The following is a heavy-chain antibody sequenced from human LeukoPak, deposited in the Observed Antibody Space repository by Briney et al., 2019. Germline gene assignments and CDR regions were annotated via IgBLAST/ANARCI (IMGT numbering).Heavy chain of an antibody. J-gene: IGHJ3*02. D-gene: IGHD3-3*01. V-gene: IGHV4-4*07. CDR1: GRSISSYY. CDR2: IYTSGST. Sequence: PSQTLSLTCSVSGRSISSYYWSWIRQPAGKGLEWIGRIYTSGSTNYNPSLKSQVPISVHTSKNQFSLKLSSVDAADTAVYYCARDDFWSGYRAFDIWGQGTMVTVSS. CDR3: ARDDFWSGYRAFDI.